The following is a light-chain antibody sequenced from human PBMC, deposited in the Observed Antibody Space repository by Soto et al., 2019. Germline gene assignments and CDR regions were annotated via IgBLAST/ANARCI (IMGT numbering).Light chain of an antibody. Sequence: AIQMTQSPSSLSASVGDTVTFTCRASQAIRNDLGWFQQRPGKPPKLLIYGISILQTGVPSRFSGSGSGTDFPLPLSRLQPEDFATYYCLHDALFPYSFGQGTRLEI. V-gene: IGKV1-6*01. CDR3: LHDALFPYS. CDR2: GIS. CDR1: QAIRND. J-gene: IGKJ2*03.